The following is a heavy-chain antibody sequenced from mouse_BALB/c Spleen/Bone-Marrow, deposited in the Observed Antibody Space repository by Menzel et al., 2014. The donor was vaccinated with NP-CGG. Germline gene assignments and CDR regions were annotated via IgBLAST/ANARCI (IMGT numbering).Heavy chain of an antibody. V-gene: IGHV5-6*01. J-gene: IGHJ4*01. CDR2: ISSGGSYT. Sequence: EVMLVESGGDLVKPGGSLKLFCAASGFTFSNYGMSWVRQTPDKRLEWVATISSGGSYTYFPDSVKGRFTISRDNAKNTLYLQMNSLKSEDAAMYYCARLTPDYAMDYWGQGTSVTVSS. CDR1: GFTFSNYG. CDR3: ARLTPDYAMDY. D-gene: IGHD1-3*01.